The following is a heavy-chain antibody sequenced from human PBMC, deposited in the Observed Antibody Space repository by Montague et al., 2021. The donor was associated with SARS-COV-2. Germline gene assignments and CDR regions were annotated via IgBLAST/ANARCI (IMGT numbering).Heavy chain of an antibody. CDR2: IYWDDDK. V-gene: IGHV2-5*02. Sequence: LALVKPTQTLTLTCTFSGFSLSTSGVGVGWIRQPPGKALEWLALIYWDDDKRYSPSLKSRLTITKDTSKNQVVLTMTNVDPVDTATYFCAHRPGYNFGNPYFDYWGQGTLVTVSS. CDR3: AHRPGYNFGNPYFDY. D-gene: IGHD5-18*01. CDR1: GFSLSTSGVG. J-gene: IGHJ4*02.